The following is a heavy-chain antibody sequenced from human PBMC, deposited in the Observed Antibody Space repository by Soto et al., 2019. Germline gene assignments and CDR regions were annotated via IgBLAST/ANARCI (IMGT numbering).Heavy chain of an antibody. CDR3: ARDQHSGYDS. CDR2: IYYSGCT. Sequence: PSETLSLTCTVSGGSISSSSYYWGWIRQPPGKGLEWIGNIYYSGCTNYNPSLKSRVTISVDTSKNQFSLKLSSVTAADTAVYYCARDQHSGYDSWGQGTLVTVSS. D-gene: IGHD5-12*01. V-gene: IGHV4-39*07. CDR1: GGSISSSSYY. J-gene: IGHJ4*02.